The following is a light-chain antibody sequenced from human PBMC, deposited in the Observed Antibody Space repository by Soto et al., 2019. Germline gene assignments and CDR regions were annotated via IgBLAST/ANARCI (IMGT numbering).Light chain of an antibody. J-gene: IGLJ2*01. CDR2: DVS. V-gene: IGLV2-14*01. CDR3: RSYTGSRTYVV. CDR1: SSDVGGYNY. Sequence: QSVLTQPASVSGSPGQSITISCTGTSSDVGGYNYVSWYQQHPGKAPKLMIYDVSNRPSGVSNRFSGSKSANTASLTISGLQAEDEADYYCRSYTGSRTYVVFGGGTKVTVL.